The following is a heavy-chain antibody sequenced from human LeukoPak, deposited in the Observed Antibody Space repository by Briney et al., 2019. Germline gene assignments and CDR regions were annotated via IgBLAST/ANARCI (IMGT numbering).Heavy chain of an antibody. CDR2: INHSGST. CDR3: ARGLIIAAQLDY. Sequence: SETLSLTCAVYGGSFSGYYWSWIRQPPGKGLEWIGEINHSGSTNYNPSLKSRVTISVDTSKNQFSLKLSSVTAADTAVYYCARGLIIAAQLDYWGQGTLVTVSS. D-gene: IGHD6-6*01. J-gene: IGHJ4*02. V-gene: IGHV4-34*01. CDR1: GGSFSGYY.